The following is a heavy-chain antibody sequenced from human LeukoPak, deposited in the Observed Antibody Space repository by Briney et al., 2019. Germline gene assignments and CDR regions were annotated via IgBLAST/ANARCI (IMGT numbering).Heavy chain of an antibody. D-gene: IGHD5-24*01. CDR3: ARDGGWLQPQTVDY. CDR1: GGSISSGSYY. V-gene: IGHV4-61*02. CDR2: IYTSGST. J-gene: IGHJ4*02. Sequence: PSQTLSLTCTVSGGSISSGSYYWSWIRQPAGKGLEWIGRIYTSGSTNYNPSLKSRVTISVDTSKNQFSLKLSSVTAADTAVYYCARDGGWLQPQTVDYWGQGTLVTVSS.